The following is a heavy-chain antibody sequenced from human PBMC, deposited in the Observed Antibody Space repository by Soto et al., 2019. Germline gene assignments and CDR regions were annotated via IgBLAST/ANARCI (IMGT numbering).Heavy chain of an antibody. CDR1: GFTFSSYA. CDR3: AKGRSRDGLYSDY. Sequence: EVQLLESGGGLVQPGGSLRLSCAASGFTFSSYAMTWVRQAPGKGLEWVSAISGSGGSTDYADSVKGRFTISRDNSKSTLFLQMNSLRAEDTAVFYCAKGRSRDGLYSDYWGPGTLVTVSS. D-gene: IGHD3-10*01. V-gene: IGHV3-23*01. J-gene: IGHJ4*02. CDR2: ISGSGGST.